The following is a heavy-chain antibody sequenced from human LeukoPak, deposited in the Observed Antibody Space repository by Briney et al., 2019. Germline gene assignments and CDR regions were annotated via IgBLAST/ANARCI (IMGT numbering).Heavy chain of an antibody. J-gene: IGHJ4*02. CDR2: INSDGSST. CDR3: VSGSLQSGYNFDY. D-gene: IGHD3-3*01. V-gene: IGHV3-74*01. Sequence: PGGSLRLSCAASGLTFSSYWMHWVRQAPGKGLVWVSRINSDGSSTSYADSVKGRFTISRDNAKNTLYLQMNSLRAEDTAVYYCVSGSLQSGYNFDYWGQGALVTVSS. CDR1: GLTFSSYW.